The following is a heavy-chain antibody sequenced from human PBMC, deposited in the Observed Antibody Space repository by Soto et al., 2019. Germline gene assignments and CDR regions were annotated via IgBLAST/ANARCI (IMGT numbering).Heavy chain of an antibody. CDR3: AHRLGGSSWNDGFVDF. Sequence: QITLKESGPTLVEPTEALALTCSFSGFSLTKSPVGVGWFRQPPGKALEWLAVIYWDDDKRYNPSLKARITMTKDTFRNQVALTLTDMEPEDTATYFCAHRLGGSSWNDGFVDFWGQGLPVTVS. V-gene: IGHV2-5*02. D-gene: IGHD1-1*01. J-gene: IGHJ4*02. CDR1: GFSLTKSPVG. CDR2: IYWDDDK.